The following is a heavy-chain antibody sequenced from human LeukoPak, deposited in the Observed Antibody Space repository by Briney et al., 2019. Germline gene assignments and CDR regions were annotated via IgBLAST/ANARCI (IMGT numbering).Heavy chain of an antibody. Sequence: PGGSLRLSCEASGFTFSSYAMHWVRQAPGKGLEWVAVISYDGSNKYYADSVKGRFTISRDNSKNTLYLQMNSLRAEDTAVYYCARDLYSSGCDYWGQGTLVTVSS. CDR2: ISYDGSNK. J-gene: IGHJ4*02. D-gene: IGHD6-19*01. CDR3: ARDLYSSGCDY. CDR1: GFTFSSYA. V-gene: IGHV3-30*04.